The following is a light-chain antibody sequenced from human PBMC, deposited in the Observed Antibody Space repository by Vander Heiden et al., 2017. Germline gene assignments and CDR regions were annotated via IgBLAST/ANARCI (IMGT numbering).Light chain of an antibody. CDR1: SSNLGSNY. J-gene: IGLJ2*01. CDR3: AAWDDSLRV. CDR2: RNN. Sequence: QSVLTQPPSASGTPGQRVTISCSGSSSNLGSNYVYWYQQLPGTAPKLLIYRNNQRPSGVPDRFSGSKSGTSASLAISGRRAEDEDYYYCAAWDDSLRVFGGGTKLTVL. V-gene: IGLV1-47*01.